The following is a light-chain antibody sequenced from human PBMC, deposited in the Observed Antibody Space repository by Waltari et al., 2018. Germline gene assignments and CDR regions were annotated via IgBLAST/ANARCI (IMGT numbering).Light chain of an antibody. Sequence: AIQLTQSPSSLSASVGDRVTIACRASQDINSDLAWSQQKPGKAPKLLVYYASSLQSGVPSRFSGSGSGTDFTLTISSLQPEDFATYHCQHFKTYPITFGQGTRLEIK. CDR2: YAS. CDR3: QHFKTYPIT. J-gene: IGKJ5*01. CDR1: QDINSD. V-gene: IGKV1-13*02.